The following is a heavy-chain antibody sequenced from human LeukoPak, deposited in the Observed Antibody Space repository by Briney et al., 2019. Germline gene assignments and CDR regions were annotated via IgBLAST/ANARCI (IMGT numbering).Heavy chain of an antibody. CDR3: AKDITMIVVVTGDY. D-gene: IGHD3-22*01. J-gene: IGHJ4*02. Sequence: GGSLRLSCAASGFTFSSYAMSWVRQAPGKGLEWVSAISGSGGSTYYVDSVKGRFTISRDNSKNTLYLQMNSLRAEDTAVYYCAKDITMIVVVTGDYWGQGTLVTVSS. CDR1: GFTFSSYA. V-gene: IGHV3-23*01. CDR2: ISGSGGST.